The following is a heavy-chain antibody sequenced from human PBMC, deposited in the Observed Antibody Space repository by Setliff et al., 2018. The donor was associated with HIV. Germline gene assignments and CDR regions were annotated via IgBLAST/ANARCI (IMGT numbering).Heavy chain of an antibody. Sequence: SETLSLTCTVSGDSISSYSWNWIRQPPGKGLEWIGYIYSSGSTNYNPSLKSRVTMSADESKNQFSLKLNSVTAADTAVYFCARGRGSSSSWPIDYWGQGTLVTVSS. J-gene: IGHJ4*02. CDR3: ARGRGSSSSWPIDY. V-gene: IGHV4-4*09. CDR2: IYSSGST. D-gene: IGHD6-13*01. CDR1: GDSISSYS.